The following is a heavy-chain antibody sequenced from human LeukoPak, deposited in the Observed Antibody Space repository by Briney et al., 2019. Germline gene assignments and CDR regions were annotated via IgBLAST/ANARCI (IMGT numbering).Heavy chain of an antibody. CDR2: IYYSGST. J-gene: IGHJ4*02. D-gene: IGHD3-16*01. CDR3: ARYYDRTGFDY. Sequence: SETLSLTCTVSGGSISSYYWSWIRQPPGKGLEWIGYIYYSGSTNYNPSLKSRVTISIHTSRNQFSLMLSSVTAADTAMYYCARYYDRTGFDYWGQGTLVTVSS. V-gene: IGHV4-59*08. CDR1: GGSISSYY.